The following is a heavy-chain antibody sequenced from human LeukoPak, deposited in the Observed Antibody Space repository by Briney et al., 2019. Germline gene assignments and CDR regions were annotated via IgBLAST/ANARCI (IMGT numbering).Heavy chain of an antibody. CDR2: VSGSGDST. D-gene: IGHD1-26*01. CDR1: GFTFSNYV. J-gene: IGHJ4*02. V-gene: IGHV3-23*01. Sequence: PGGSLRLSCAASGFTFSNYVMSWVRRAPGEGLEWVSFVSGSGDSTYYADSVKGRVTISRDNTKNTLYLQMNSLRVDDTAVYYCATYIGAIGYWGQGTLVTVSS. CDR3: ATYIGAIGY.